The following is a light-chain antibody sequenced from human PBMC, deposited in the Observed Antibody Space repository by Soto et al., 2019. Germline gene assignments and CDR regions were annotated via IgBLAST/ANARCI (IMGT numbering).Light chain of an antibody. Sequence: AIRMTQSPSSLSASTGDRVTITCRASQGISSYLAWYQQKPGKAPKLLIYAASTLQSGVPSRFSGSGSWTDFTLTISCLQSEDFATYYCQQYYSYPLTFGGGPKVEIK. CDR3: QQYYSYPLT. CDR1: QGISSY. CDR2: AAS. J-gene: IGKJ4*01. V-gene: IGKV1-8*01.